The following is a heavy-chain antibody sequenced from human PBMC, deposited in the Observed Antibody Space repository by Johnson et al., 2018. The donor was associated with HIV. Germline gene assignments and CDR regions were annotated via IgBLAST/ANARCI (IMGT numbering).Heavy chain of an antibody. CDR2: ITSSGNTV. CDR1: GSTFSDYY. J-gene: IGHJ3*02. V-gene: IGHV3-11*04. Sequence: QEQLVESGGGLVNPGGSLRLSCAASGSTFSDYYMSWVRQAPGKGLEWVSYITSSGNTVYYADSVKGRFTISRDNAKNSLYLQINTLRAEDTAVYYCARAPEVRGIDAFDIWGQGTMVTVSS. D-gene: IGHD3-10*01. CDR3: ARAPEVRGIDAFDI.